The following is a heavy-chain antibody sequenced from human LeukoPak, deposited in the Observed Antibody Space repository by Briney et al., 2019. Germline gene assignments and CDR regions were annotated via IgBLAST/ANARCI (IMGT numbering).Heavy chain of an antibody. CDR3: AGCRWNYHYFEH. J-gene: IGHJ4*02. D-gene: IGHD1-7*01. Sequence: GGSLRLSCAASGFTVSGNYMTWVRQAPGKGPECVSVIYSGGSTYYADSVEGRFTISRDNSKNTLYLHMNSLRAEDTAVYYCAGCRWNYHYFEHWGQGTLVTVSS. CDR1: GFTVSGNY. CDR2: IYSGGST. V-gene: IGHV3-66*01.